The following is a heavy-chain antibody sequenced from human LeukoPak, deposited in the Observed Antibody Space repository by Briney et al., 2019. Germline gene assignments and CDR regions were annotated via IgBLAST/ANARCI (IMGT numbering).Heavy chain of an antibody. D-gene: IGHD3-10*01. CDR3: ASGYYGSGSPKGWFDP. J-gene: IGHJ5*02. CDR1: GGSISDYH. V-gene: IGHV4-59*12. Sequence: SETLSLTCTVSGGSISDYHWSWIRQPPGKGLEWIGYIYYSGSTKYNPSLKSRVTISVDTSKNQFSLELSSVTAADTAVYYCASGYYGSGSPKGWFDPWGQGTLVTVSS. CDR2: IYYSGST.